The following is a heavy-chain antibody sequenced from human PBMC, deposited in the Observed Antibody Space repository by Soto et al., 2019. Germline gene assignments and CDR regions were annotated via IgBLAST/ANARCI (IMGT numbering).Heavy chain of an antibody. Sequence: ASVKVSCKASGYTFTTFGISWVRQAPGQGLEWVGWISANNGNTKYSQKFQGRVSLTTETSASTAYMELRSLRSDDTAVYYCVNSPDSSPSDYWGQGTLVTVSS. D-gene: IGHD5-18*01. CDR1: GYTFTTFG. CDR2: ISANNGNT. J-gene: IGHJ4*02. CDR3: VNSPDSSPSDY. V-gene: IGHV1-18*01.